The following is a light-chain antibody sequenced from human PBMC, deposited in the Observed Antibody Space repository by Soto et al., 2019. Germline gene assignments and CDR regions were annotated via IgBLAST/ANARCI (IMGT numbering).Light chain of an antibody. V-gene: IGKV3-20*01. CDR1: QSDRSSS. J-gene: IGKJ1*01. CDR2: GAS. Sequence: EIVLTQSPGTLSLSPGERATLSCRASQSDRSSSLAWYQQKPGQAPMLLIYGASSRTTAIPDRFSGSGTGTAFTLSSSRLEADEFAVYYWQKYGRPQTFGEGTKVDIK. CDR3: QKYGRPQT.